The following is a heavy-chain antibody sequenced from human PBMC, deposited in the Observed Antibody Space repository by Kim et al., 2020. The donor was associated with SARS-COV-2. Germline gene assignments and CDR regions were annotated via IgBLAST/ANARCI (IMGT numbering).Heavy chain of an antibody. Sequence: YNPSLKSRVTISIDTSKNQFSLKLSSVTAADTAVYYCARDRITGTTGGFDYWGQGTLVTVSS. D-gene: IGHD1-20*01. J-gene: IGHJ4*02. V-gene: IGHV4-31*02. CDR3: ARDRITGTTGGFDY.